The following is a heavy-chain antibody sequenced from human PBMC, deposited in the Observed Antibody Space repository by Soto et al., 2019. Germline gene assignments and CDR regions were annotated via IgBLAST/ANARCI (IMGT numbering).Heavy chain of an antibody. CDR3: ARTDYDSSGYYLLGWFDP. Sequence: SVKVSCKASGGTFSSYAISWVRQAPGQGLEWMGGIIPIFGTANYAQKFQGRVTITADESTSTAYMELSSLRSEDTAVYYCARTDYDSSGYYLLGWFDPWGRGTLVTVSS. D-gene: IGHD3-22*01. J-gene: IGHJ5*02. V-gene: IGHV1-69*13. CDR1: GGTFSSYA. CDR2: IIPIFGTA.